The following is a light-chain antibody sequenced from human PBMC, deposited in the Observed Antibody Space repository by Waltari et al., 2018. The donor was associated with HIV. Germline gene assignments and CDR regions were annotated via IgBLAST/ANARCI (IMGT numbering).Light chain of an antibody. J-gene: IGLJ2*01. V-gene: IGLV1-44*01. CDR2: TNN. CDR3: AAWDDSLNGVV. CDR1: RSNIAGNP. Sequence: QSVLTQPPSASGTPGQRVTISCSGRRSNIAGNPSNWFQQLPGTAPKLLISTNNQRPSGVPDRFSGSKSGTSASLAISGLQSEDEADYYCAAWDDSLNGVVFGGGTKLTVL.